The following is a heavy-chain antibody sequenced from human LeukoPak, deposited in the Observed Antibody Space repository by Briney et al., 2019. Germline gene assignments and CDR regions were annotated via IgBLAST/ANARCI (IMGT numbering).Heavy chain of an antibody. CDR3: ARDLTTGYSSGWYGDDAFDI. CDR2: ISSSGSTI. D-gene: IGHD6-19*01. J-gene: IGHJ3*02. CDR1: GFTFSDYY. Sequence: TGGSLRLSCAASGFTFSDYYMSWIRQAPGKGLEWVSYISSSGSTIYYADSVKGRFTISRDNAKNSLYLQMNSLRAEDTAVYYCARDLTTGYSSGWYGDDAFDIWGQGTMVTVSS. V-gene: IGHV3-11*01.